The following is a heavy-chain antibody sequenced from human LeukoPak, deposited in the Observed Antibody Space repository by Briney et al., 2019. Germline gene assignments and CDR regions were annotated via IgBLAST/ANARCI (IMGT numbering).Heavy chain of an antibody. V-gene: IGHV1-2*04. CDR2: INPNSGGT. CDR3: ASRIAAAATGPSAFDI. Sequence: ASVKVSCKASGYTFTGYYMHWVRQAPGQGLEWMGWINPNSGGTNYAQKFQGWVTMTRDTSISTAYMELSRLRSDDTAVYYCASRIAAAATGPSAFDIWGQGTMVTVSS. D-gene: IGHD6-13*01. J-gene: IGHJ3*02. CDR1: GYTFTGYY.